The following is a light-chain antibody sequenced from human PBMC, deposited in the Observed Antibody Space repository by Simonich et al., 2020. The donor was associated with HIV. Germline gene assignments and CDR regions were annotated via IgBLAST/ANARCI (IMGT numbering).Light chain of an antibody. CDR1: SSDVGGYNY. Sequence: QSALTQPVSVSGSPGQSITISCTGTSSDVGGYNYVSWYQQHPGKAPKYIIYVVTNRPSGVSNRFSGSKSGNTASLNISGLQAEDEADYYCSSYTSSSTWVFGGGTKLTVL. CDR2: VVT. CDR3: SSYTSSSTWV. J-gene: IGLJ3*02. V-gene: IGLV2-14*03.